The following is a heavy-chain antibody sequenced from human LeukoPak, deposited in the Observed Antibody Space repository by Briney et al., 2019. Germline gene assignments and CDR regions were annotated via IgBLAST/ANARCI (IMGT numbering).Heavy chain of an antibody. V-gene: IGHV1-2*02. CDR3: AGAPVTIFGVVIIPYDY. J-gene: IGHJ4*02. Sequence: ASVKVSCKASGYTFTGYYMHWVRQAPGQGLEWMGWINPNSGGTNYAQKFQGRVTMTGDTSISTAYMELSRLRSDDTAVHYCAGAPVTIFGVVIIPYDYWGQGTLVTVSS. D-gene: IGHD3-3*01. CDR2: INPNSGGT. CDR1: GYTFTGYY.